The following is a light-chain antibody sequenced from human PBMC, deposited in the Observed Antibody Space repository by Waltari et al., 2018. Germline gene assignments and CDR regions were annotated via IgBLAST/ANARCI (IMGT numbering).Light chain of an antibody. J-gene: IGLJ1*01. Sequence: SYVLTQPPSLSVSPGQTARITCSGDALPKQYGFWYQQKPGQAPVMIIYTDKERPSAIPDRFSGSSSGTTVSLIISGVRAEDEADYYCQSIDASGVYYVFGGGTKLTVL. CDR3: QSIDASGVYYV. CDR1: ALPKQY. CDR2: TDK. V-gene: IGLV3-25*03.